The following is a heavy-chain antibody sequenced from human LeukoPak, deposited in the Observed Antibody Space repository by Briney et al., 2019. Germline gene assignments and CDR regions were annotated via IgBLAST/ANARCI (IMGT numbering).Heavy chain of an antibody. V-gene: IGHV3-23*01. Sequence: ETLSLTCTVSGDSISSGGYYWSWIRQHPGKGLEWVSAISGSGGSTYYADSVKGRFTISRDNSKNTLYLQMNSLRAEDTAVYYCVSLDKGYFDYWGQGTLVTVSS. CDR3: VSLDKGYFDY. CDR1: GDSISSGGYY. J-gene: IGHJ4*02. CDR2: ISGSGGST.